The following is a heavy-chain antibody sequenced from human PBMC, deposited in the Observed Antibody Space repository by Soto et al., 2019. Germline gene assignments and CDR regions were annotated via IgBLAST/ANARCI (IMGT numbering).Heavy chain of an antibody. Sequence: QVQLQESGPGLVKPSQTLSLTCTVSGGSISSGGYSWSWIRQHPGKGLEWIGDIYYSGSTYYNPSLMSRVTISVHTSKNQFSLKLSSVTAADTAVYYCAVRQSGSYSYYFDYWVQGTLVTVSS. CDR3: AVRQSGSYSYYFDY. CDR2: IYYSGST. J-gene: IGHJ4*02. CDR1: GGSISSGGYS. D-gene: IGHD1-26*01. V-gene: IGHV4-31*03.